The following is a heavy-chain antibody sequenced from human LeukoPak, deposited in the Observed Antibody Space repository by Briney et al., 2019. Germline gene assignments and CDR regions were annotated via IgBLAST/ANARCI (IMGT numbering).Heavy chain of an antibody. CDR2: INPNSGGT. Sequence: GASVKVSCKASGYTFTGYYMHWVRQAPGQGLEWMGWINPNSGGTNYAQKFQGRVTMTRDTSISTAYMELSRLRSDDTAVYYCARGIWNVRGSEWDYWGQGTLVTVSS. D-gene: IGHD3-16*01. CDR3: ARGIWNVRGSEWDY. V-gene: IGHV1-2*02. CDR1: GYTFTGYY. J-gene: IGHJ4*02.